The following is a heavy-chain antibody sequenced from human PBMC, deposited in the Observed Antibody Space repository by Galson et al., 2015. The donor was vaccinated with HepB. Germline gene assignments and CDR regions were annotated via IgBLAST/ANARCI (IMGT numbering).Heavy chain of an antibody. CDR1: SGSIRSYY. V-gene: IGHV4-59*01. J-gene: IGHJ4*02. D-gene: IGHD6-13*01. CDR2: IYYSGST. CDR3: ARSRSDSNWYANFDY. Sequence: TCTVSSGSIRSYYWSWIRQPPGKGLEWIGYIYYSGSTNYNPSLKSRVTISVDTSKNQFSLRLNSVTAADTAVYYCARSRSDSNWYANFDYWGQGTLVTVSP.